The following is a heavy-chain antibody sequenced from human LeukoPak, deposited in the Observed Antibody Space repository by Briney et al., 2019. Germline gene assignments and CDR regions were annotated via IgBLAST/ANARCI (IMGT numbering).Heavy chain of an antibody. CDR2: ISWNSAFI. J-gene: IGHJ6*02. CDR3: AKDQAKDRRAPYYYGMDV. Sequence: PGGSLRLSCAASGFTFDGYAMHWVRLVPGKGLEWVSGISWNSAFIGYADSVKGRFTISRDNAKNSLYLQMNSLRAEDTALYYCAKDQAKDRRAPYYYGMDVWGQGATVTVSS. V-gene: IGHV3-9*01. CDR1: GFTFDGYA. D-gene: IGHD2-15*01.